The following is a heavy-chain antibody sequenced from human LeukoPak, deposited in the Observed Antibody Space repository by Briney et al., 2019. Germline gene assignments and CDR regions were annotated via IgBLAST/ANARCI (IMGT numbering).Heavy chain of an antibody. CDR1: GGSISSYY. V-gene: IGHV4-59*08. CDR3: ARQEVGATSLFDY. J-gene: IGHJ4*02. Sequence: SETLSLTCTVSGGSISSYYWSWIRQPPGKGLEWIGYIYYSGSTNYNPSLKSRVTISVDTSKNQFSLKLSSVTAADTAVYYCARQEVGATSLFDYWGQGTLVTVSS. CDR2: IYYSGST. D-gene: IGHD1-26*01.